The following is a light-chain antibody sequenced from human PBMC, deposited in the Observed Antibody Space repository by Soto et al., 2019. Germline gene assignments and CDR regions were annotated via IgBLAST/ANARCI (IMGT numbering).Light chain of an antibody. Sequence: EIVLTQSPGTLSLSPGERATLSCRASQDVDSNFLAWYQQRPGQAPRLLIYGSSRRATGIPDRFSGSGSGTDVTLTISRVAPEHIAVYFCHQYYSSITFGGGTNVEV. J-gene: IGKJ4*01. V-gene: IGKV3-20*01. CDR1: QDVDSNF. CDR3: HQYYSSIT. CDR2: GSS.